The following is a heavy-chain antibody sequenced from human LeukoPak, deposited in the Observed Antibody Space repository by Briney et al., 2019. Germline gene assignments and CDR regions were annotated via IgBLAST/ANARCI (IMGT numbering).Heavy chain of an antibody. Sequence: PGGSLRLSCAASGFTFSHYAMSWVRQTPGKGLEWVSAITGSGGNTYYADSVKGRFTISRDNSKNTLYLQMNSLRAEDTAVYYCAKEGRDQPLLYPTDYWGQGTLVTVSS. CDR1: GFTFSHYA. J-gene: IGHJ4*02. CDR2: ITGSGGNT. V-gene: IGHV3-23*01. CDR3: AKEGRDQPLLYPTDY. D-gene: IGHD2-2*02.